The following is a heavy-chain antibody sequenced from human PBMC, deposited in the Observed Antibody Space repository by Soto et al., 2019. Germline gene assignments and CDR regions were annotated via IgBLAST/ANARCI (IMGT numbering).Heavy chain of an antibody. J-gene: IGHJ5*02. CDR3: ATEYYDSVGLQWVDP. V-gene: IGHV4-61*01. D-gene: IGHD3-22*01. CDR2: IYYSGNT. CDR1: GGSVSSNSYY. Sequence: SETLSLTCPVSGGSVSSNSYYWSWFRQPPGKGLEWIGYIYYSGNTNYNPSLKSRVTISVDTSKNQFSLRVNSVTAADTAVYYCATEYYDSVGLQWVDPWGQGTLVTVSA.